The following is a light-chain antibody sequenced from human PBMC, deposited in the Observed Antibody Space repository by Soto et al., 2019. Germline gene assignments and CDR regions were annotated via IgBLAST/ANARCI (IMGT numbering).Light chain of an antibody. CDR2: GAS. J-gene: IGKJ2*01. CDR1: QSVSSSY. Sequence: EIVLTQSPGTLSLSPGERSTLSCRASQSVSSSYLAWYQQKPGQAPRLLIYGASSRATGIPDRFSGSGSGTDFTLTISRLEPEDFAVYYCKQYGSSPVTFGQGTKLEIK. CDR3: KQYGSSPVT. V-gene: IGKV3-20*01.